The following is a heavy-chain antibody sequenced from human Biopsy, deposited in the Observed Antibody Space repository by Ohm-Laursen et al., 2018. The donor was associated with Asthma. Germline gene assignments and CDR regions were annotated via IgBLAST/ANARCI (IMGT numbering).Heavy chain of an antibody. CDR2: ISYDGSNK. CDR3: AKAREDIVVVVAVSDS. D-gene: IGHD2-15*01. CDR1: GFTFSSYG. Sequence: SLRLSCAASGFTFSSYGMHWVRQAPGKGLEWVAVISYDGSNKYYADSVKGRFTISRDNFKNTLYLQMNSLRAEDTAVYYCAKAREDIVVVVAVSDSWGQGTLVTVSS. V-gene: IGHV3-30*18. J-gene: IGHJ4*02.